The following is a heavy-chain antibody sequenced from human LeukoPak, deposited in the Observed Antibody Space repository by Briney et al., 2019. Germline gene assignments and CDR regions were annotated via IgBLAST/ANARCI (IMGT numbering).Heavy chain of an antibody. CDR1: GFIFSNCK. D-gene: IGHD5-12*01. CDR3: ARDAPPFRGYDTIY. CDR2: ITGSHGPT. J-gene: IGHJ4*02. Sequence: PGGPLLLSDAAAGFIFSNCKMTGVRPAPGKGQEGVSSITGSHGPTYTPDSVKGRFTISTDNSQNTLYLQMNSLRAEDTAVYYCARDAPPFRGYDTIYWGQGTLVTVSS. V-gene: IGHV3-23*01.